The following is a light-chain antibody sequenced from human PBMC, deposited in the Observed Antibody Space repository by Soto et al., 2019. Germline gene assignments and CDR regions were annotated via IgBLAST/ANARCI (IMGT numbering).Light chain of an antibody. V-gene: IGLV2-23*01. CDR3: CLYVGGRTYL. CDR1: VGL. CDR2: DDT. Sequence: QSALTQPASVSGSPGQSITISCTGTVGLVSWYQQHPGKVPKLIIYDDTKRPSGVSSRFSGSKSGNTASLTISGLQTEDEADYYCCLYVGGRTYLFGPGTKVTVL. J-gene: IGLJ1*01.